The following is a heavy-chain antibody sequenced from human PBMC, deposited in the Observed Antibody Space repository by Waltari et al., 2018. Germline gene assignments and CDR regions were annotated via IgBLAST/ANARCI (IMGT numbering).Heavy chain of an antibody. J-gene: IGHJ5*02. CDR3: ARKYRIAARNWFDP. V-gene: IGHV1-8*01. Sequence: QVQLVQSGAEVKKPGASVKVSCKASGYTFTSYDINWVRQATGQGLEWMGWMNPNSGNTGYAQKFQGRVTMTRNTSRSTAYMELSSLRSEDTAVYYCARKYRIAARNWFDPWGQGTLVTVSS. CDR2: MNPNSGNT. D-gene: IGHD6-6*01. CDR1: GYTFTSYD.